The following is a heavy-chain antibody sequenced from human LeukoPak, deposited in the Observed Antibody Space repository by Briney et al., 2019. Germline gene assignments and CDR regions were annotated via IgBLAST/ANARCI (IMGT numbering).Heavy chain of an antibody. CDR3: ARGGSGNFYY. V-gene: IGHV3-74*03. CDR1: GFTVSNYY. CDR2: IGSDGGST. D-gene: IGHD1-26*01. J-gene: IGHJ4*02. Sequence: GGSLRLSCAASGFTVSNYYMSWVRQAPGKGLVWVSRIGSDGGSTTYADSVKGRFTISRDNAKNTLYLQMTSLRAEDTAVYYCARGGSGNFYYWGQGTLVTVSS.